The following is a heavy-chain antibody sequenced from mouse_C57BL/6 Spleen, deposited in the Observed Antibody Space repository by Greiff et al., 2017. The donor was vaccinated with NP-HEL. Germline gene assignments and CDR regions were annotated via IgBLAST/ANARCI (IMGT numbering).Heavy chain of an antibody. CDR2: IFPGSGST. J-gene: IGHJ1*03. CDR3: ARSGDYDVDWYFDV. V-gene: IGHV1-75*01. D-gene: IGHD2-4*01. CDR1: GYTFTDYY. Sequence: QVQLQQSGPELVKPGASVKISCKASGYTFTDYYINWVKQRPGQGLEWIGWIFPGSGSTYYNEKFKGKATLTVDKSSSTAYMLLSSLTSEDSAVYFCARSGDYDVDWYFDVWGTGTTVTVSS.